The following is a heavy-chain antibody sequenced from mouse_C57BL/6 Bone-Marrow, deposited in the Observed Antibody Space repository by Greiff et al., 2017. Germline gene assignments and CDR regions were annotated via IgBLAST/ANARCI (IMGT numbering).Heavy chain of an antibody. CDR2: IYPRSGNT. D-gene: IGHD3-2*02. CDR1: GYTFTSYG. Sequence: QVQLQQSGAELARPGASVKLSCKASGYTFTSYGISWVKQRTGQGLEWIGEIYPRSGNTYYNEKFKGKATLTADKSSSTAYMELRSLTSEDSAVYFGAKTAQATFPYAMDYWGQGTSVTVSS. CDR3: AKTAQATFPYAMDY. V-gene: IGHV1-81*01. J-gene: IGHJ4*01.